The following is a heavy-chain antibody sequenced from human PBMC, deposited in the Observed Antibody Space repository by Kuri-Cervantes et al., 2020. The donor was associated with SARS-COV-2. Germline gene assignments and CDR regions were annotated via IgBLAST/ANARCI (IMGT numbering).Heavy chain of an antibody. CDR3: ARDGAGAAAGFDP. CDR2: IIPMFGTP. J-gene: IGHJ5*02. V-gene: IGHV1-69*13. CDR1: GGTFSSYA. D-gene: IGHD6-13*01. Sequence: SVKVSCKASGGTFSSYAISWVRQAPGQGLEWMGGIIPMFGTPNYAQKFQGRVTITADESTNTVYMELSSLRSEDTAVYYCARDGAGAAAGFDPWGQGTLVTVSS.